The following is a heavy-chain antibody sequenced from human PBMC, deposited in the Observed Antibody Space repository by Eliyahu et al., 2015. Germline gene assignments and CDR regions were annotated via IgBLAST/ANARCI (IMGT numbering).Heavy chain of an antibody. CDR2: TYYWSKWFY. J-gene: IGHJ4*02. V-gene: IGHV6-1*01. D-gene: IGHD2-2*01. Sequence: QVHLQQSGPGLLKPSQTLSLTCVISGDSVSSXNAAWTWIRRSPSRGLEWPGRTYYWSKWFYDYAVSVESRIAINPDTSKNQVSLQLNSVTPEDTAVYYCARQSASRRTATLHFDGWGQGTLVTVSS. CDR1: GDSVSSXNAA. CDR3: ARQSASRRTATLHFDG.